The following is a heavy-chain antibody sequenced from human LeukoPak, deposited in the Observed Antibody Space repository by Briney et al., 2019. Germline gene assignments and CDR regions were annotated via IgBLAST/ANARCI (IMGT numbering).Heavy chain of an antibody. V-gene: IGHV3-23*01. CDR1: GFTFSNYA. CDR2: IGGSGSST. CDR3: AKLWFGELGAVYFDY. J-gene: IGHJ4*02. Sequence: QPGGSLRLSCAASGFTFSNYAMSRVRQAPGKGLKWVSDIGGSGSSTYYADSGKGPFTIYRDNSKNTVYMQMNSLRAEDTAVYYCAKLWFGELGAVYFDYWGQGTLVSVSS. D-gene: IGHD3-10*01.